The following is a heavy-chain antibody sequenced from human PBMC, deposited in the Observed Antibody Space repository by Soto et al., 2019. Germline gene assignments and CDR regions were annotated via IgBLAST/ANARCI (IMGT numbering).Heavy chain of an antibody. D-gene: IGHD1-26*01. V-gene: IGHV3-33*01. CDR1: GFTFSGYG. CDR2: TRHDGSNT. CDR3: ARDGVGATTFFGYFDY. Sequence: QVQLVESGGGVVQPGMSLRLSCAASGFTFSGYGMHWVRQAPGKGLEWVAITRHDGSNTYYADSVRVRFTISRDNSKKTLYLQMDSLRAEDTAVYYCARDGVGATTFFGYFDYWGQGTLVTVSS. J-gene: IGHJ4*02.